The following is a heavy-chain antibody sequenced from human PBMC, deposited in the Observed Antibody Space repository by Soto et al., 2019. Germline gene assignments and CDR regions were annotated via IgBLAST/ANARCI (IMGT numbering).Heavy chain of an antibody. CDR1: GFSLSSTRVA. J-gene: IGHJ4*02. CDR3: PHSVVAGSGYYFDF. CDR2: IYWDDDK. D-gene: IGHD6-19*01. Sequence: QITLKESGPTLVKPTQTLTLTCTFSGFSLSSTRVAVGWIRQPPGKALEWLALIYWDDDKRYSPFLKSRLTIPKEPSKIQVVLTLTNMDPVDTAQYYIPHSVVAGSGYYFDFWGQGTLVTVSP. V-gene: IGHV2-5*02.